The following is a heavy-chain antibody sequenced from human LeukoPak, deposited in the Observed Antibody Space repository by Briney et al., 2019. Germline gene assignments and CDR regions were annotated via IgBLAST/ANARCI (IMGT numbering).Heavy chain of an antibody. J-gene: IGHJ3*02. CDR1: GFTFSSYA. CDR2: ISRSGGST. Sequence: PGGSLRLSCAASGFTFSSYAMSWVRQAPGKGLERVSAISRSGGSTYYADSVKGRFTISRDNSKNTLYLQMNSLRAEDTAVYYCANCFEGSSSWSDAFDIWGQGTMVTVSS. D-gene: IGHD6-13*01. CDR3: ANCFEGSSSWSDAFDI. V-gene: IGHV3-23*01.